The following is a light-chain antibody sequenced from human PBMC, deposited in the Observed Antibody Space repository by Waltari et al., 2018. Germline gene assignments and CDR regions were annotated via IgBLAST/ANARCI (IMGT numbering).Light chain of an antibody. CDR2: DAS. V-gene: IGKV1-33*01. Sequence: DIQMTQSPSSLSASAGDRVTITCQASQDITSYLNWYRQKPGKAPQLLIYDASNLETGVPSRFSGSGSGTDFTFTISSLQPEDVATYYCQQYDNLPGTFSGGTKVEIK. CDR3: QQYDNLPGT. J-gene: IGKJ4*01. CDR1: QDITSY.